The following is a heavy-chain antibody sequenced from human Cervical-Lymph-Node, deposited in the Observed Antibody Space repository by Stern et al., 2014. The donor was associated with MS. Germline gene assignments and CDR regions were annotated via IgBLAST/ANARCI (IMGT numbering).Heavy chain of an antibody. CDR2: IIPIFGTA. V-gene: IGHV1-69*01. CDR1: GGTLSTYA. CDR3: ARWDYNSGSFDY. J-gene: IGHJ4*02. D-gene: IGHD1-26*01. Sequence: VQLVESGAEVKNPGSSVKVSCKASGGTLSTYAISWVRQAPGQGLEWMGGIIPIFGTANYAQKFQGRVTITADESTSTAYMELSSLRSEDTAVYYCARWDYNSGSFDYWGQGTLVTVSS.